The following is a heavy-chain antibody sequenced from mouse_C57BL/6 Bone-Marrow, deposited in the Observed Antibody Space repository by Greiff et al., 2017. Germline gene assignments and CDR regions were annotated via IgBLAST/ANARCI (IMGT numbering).Heavy chain of an antibody. CDR3: TRRSSYDGYPYWYFDV. CDR1: GFTFSSYA. CDR2: ISSGGDYI. J-gene: IGHJ1*03. D-gene: IGHD2-3*01. V-gene: IGHV5-9-1*02. Sequence: EVKLVESGEGLVKPGGSLKLSCAASGFTFSSYAMSWVRQTPEKRLEWVAYISSGGDYIYYADTVKGRFTISRDNARNTLYLQMSSLKSEDTAMYYCTRRSSYDGYPYWYFDVWGTGTTVTVSS.